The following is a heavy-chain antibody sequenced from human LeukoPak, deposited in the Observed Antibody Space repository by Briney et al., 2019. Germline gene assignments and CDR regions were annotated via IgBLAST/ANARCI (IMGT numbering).Heavy chain of an antibody. Sequence: ASVTVSCTASGYTFTSYYMHWVRQAPGQGLEWMGIINPSGGSTSYAQKFQGRVTMTRDTSTSTVYMELSSLRSEDTAVYYCARDNVEWELLFDYWGQGTLVTVSS. V-gene: IGHV1-46*01. J-gene: IGHJ4*02. CDR3: ARDNVEWELLFDY. D-gene: IGHD1-26*01. CDR2: INPSGGST. CDR1: GYTFTSYY.